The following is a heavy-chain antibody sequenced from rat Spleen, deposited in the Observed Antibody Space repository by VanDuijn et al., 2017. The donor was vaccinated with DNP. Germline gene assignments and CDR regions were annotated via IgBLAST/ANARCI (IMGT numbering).Heavy chain of an antibody. Sequence: EVQLVESGGGLVQPGRSLKLSCTASGFTFSDHYMAWVRQAPMKGLEWVASISTSGGSTYYRDSVKGRFTISRDNAGATVYLHMDSLRSEDTATYYCARRFYGYTWGQGVMVTVSS. J-gene: IGHJ2*01. CDR3: ARRFYGYT. CDR1: GFTFSDHY. D-gene: IGHD1-6*01. CDR2: ISTSGGST. V-gene: IGHV5-25*01.